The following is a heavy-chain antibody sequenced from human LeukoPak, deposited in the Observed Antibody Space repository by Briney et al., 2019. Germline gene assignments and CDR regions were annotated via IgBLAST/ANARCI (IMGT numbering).Heavy chain of an antibody. CDR3: AREGGGDQY. D-gene: IGHD2-21*02. V-gene: IGHV3-21*01. J-gene: IGHJ4*02. Sequence: KTGGSLRLSCVASGFTFSSYSMNWVRQAPGKGLEWVSSISSSSSYINYADSVKGRFTISRDNAKNSLYLQMNSLRAEDTAVYYCAREGGGDQYWGQGTLVTVSS. CDR2: ISSSSSYI. CDR1: GFTFSSYS.